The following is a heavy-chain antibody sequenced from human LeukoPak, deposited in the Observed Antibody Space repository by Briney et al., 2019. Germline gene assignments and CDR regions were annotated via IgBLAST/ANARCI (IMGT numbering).Heavy chain of an antibody. V-gene: IGHV4-31*03. CDR2: IYYSGST. CDR1: GGSISSGGYY. Sequence: SETLSLTCTVSGGSISSGGYYWSWIRPHPGKGLEWIGYIYYSGSTYYNPSLKSRVTISVDTSKNQFSLKLSSVTAADTAVYYCARDADSSGYHFDYWGQGTLVTVSS. D-gene: IGHD3-22*01. J-gene: IGHJ4*02. CDR3: ARDADSSGYHFDY.